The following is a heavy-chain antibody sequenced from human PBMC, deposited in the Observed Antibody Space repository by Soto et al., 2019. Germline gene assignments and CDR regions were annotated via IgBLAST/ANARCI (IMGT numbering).Heavy chain of an antibody. CDR1: RFTFSSYA. CDR3: AKRRGAGGHFDY. CDR2: VSIGGST. Sequence: PGWSLRLSCAASRFTFSSYAMGWVRQGPGKGLEWVAVVSIGGSTHYADSVRGRFTISRDNSKNTLSLQMNSLTAEDTAVYFCAKRRGAGGHFDYWGQGALVTVSS. D-gene: IGHD2-15*01. V-gene: IGHV3-23*01. J-gene: IGHJ4*02.